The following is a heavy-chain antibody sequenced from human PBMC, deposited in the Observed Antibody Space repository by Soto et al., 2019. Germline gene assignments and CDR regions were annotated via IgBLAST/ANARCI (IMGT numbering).Heavy chain of an antibody. CDR2: IYHSGST. Sequence: SETLSLTCAVSGGSISSSNWWSWVRQPPGKGLEWIGEIYHSGSTNYNPSLKSRVTISVDKSKNQFSLKLSSVTAADTAVYYCARNGSPGYYDSSGYYRPDAFDIWGQGTMVT. V-gene: IGHV4-4*02. CDR3: ARNGSPGYYDSSGYYRPDAFDI. J-gene: IGHJ3*02. D-gene: IGHD3-22*01. CDR1: GGSISSSNW.